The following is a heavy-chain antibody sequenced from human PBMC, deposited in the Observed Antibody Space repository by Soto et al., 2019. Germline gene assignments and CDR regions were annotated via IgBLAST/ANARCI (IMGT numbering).Heavy chain of an antibody. CDR2: ISGGGDST. V-gene: IGHV3-23*01. J-gene: IGHJ3*02. D-gene: IGHD3-3*01. Sequence: PGGSLRLSCAVSGFTFMSYAMSWVRQAPGKGLEWVSTISGGGDSTDCADSVKGRFTISRDNSKNTLYLQMNSLRAEDTAFYYCARKGGVGRRNHDAFDSWGQGTMVTVSS. CDR3: ARKGGVGRRNHDAFDS. CDR1: GFTFMSYA.